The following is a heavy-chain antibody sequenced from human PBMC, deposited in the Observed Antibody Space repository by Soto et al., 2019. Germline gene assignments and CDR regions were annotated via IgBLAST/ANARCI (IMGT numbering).Heavy chain of an antibody. CDR2: ISHTGGT. CDR3: ARLNGDPDY. D-gene: IGHD7-27*01. J-gene: IGHJ4*02. V-gene: IGHV4-30-2*01. Sequence: QLQLQESGSRLVKPSQTLSLTCAVSRGSIISGGYSWTWIRQPPGKGLEWIGYISHTGGTYFKPSLRSRVVISVDRAKNQFSLKLNSVTAADTAVYYCARLNGDPDYWGQGILVTVPS. CDR1: RGSIISGGYS.